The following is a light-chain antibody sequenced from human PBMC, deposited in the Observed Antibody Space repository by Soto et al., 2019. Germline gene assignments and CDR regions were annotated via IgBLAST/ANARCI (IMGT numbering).Light chain of an antibody. CDR3: SSYTDTTPRYV. CDR1: SSDVGSYNY. CDR2: DVT. V-gene: IGLV2-14*03. J-gene: IGLJ1*01. Sequence: QSALTQPASVSGSPGQSITISCTGTSSDVGSYNYVSWYRQHPGKAPQLLIYDVTHRPAGVSSRFSGSKSDNTASLTISWLQAEDEADYYCSSYTDTTPRYVFGSGTKLTVL.